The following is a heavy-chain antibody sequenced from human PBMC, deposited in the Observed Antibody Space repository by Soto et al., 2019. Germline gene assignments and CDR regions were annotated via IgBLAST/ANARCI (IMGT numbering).Heavy chain of an antibody. CDR3: ARGTPYSSGWRYYYYYYMDV. CDR2: INHSGST. Sequence: SETLSLTCAVYGGSFSGYYWSWIRQPPGKGLEWIGEINHSGSTNYNPSLKRRVTISVDTSKNQFSLKLSSVTAADTAVYYCARGTPYSSGWRYYYYYYMDVWGKGTTVTVSS. D-gene: IGHD6-19*01. CDR1: GGSFSGYY. V-gene: IGHV4-34*01. J-gene: IGHJ6*03.